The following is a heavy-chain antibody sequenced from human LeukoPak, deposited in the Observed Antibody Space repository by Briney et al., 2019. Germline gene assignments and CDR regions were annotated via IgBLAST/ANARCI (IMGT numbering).Heavy chain of an antibody. CDR1: GFTFDDYG. CDR3: AREEGYSRQIVYFQH. V-gene: IGHV3-20*04. D-gene: IGHD3-22*01. CDR2: INWNGDST. J-gene: IGHJ1*01. Sequence: PGGSLRLSCAASGFTFDDYGMSWVRQAPGKGLEWVSGINWNGDSTGYADSVKGRFTISRDNAKNSLYLQMNSLRAEDTAVYYCAREEGYSRQIVYFQHWGQGTLVTVSS.